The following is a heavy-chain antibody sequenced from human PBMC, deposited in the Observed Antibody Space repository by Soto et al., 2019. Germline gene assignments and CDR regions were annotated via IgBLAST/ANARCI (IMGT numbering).Heavy chain of an antibody. J-gene: IGHJ6*02. Sequence: GESLKISCNGSGDSFKTYWIAWVRQMPGKGLEWMGITHPGDSETRYSPSFEGQVTISADKSISTAYLQWSSLKASDTAMYYCARQGKDGHNQGYGMDVWGQGTTVTVSS. CDR2: THPGDSET. V-gene: IGHV5-51*01. CDR3: ARQGKDGHNQGYGMDV. CDR1: GDSFKTYW.